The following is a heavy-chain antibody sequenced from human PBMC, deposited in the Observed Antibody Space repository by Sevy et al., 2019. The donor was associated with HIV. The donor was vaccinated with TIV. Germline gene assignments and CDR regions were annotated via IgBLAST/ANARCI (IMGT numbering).Heavy chain of an antibody. CDR1: GFTFDDYT. J-gene: IGHJ4*02. Sequence: GGSLRLSCAASGFTFDDYTMNWVRQAPGKGLEWVSGISWSSGNIAYADSVEGRFTISRDNAKNSLYLQMNSLRVEDTALYYCVKDRSGSYSFDYWGQVTLVTVSS. CDR3: VKDRSGSYSFDY. D-gene: IGHD1-26*01. V-gene: IGHV3-9*01. CDR2: ISWSSGNI.